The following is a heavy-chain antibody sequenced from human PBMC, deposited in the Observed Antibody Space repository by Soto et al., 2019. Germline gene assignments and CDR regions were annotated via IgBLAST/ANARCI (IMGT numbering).Heavy chain of an antibody. J-gene: IGHJ6*02. CDR3: ARDDGLGLAPYYGMDV. Sequence: EVQLVESGGGLVQPGGSLRLSCAASGFTFSSYEMNWVRQAPGKGLEWVSYISSSDSTIFYADSVKGRFTISRDNAKNSLYLQMNSLRAEDTAVYYCARDDGLGLAPYYGMDVWGQGTTVTVSS. CDR2: ISSSDSTI. D-gene: IGHD3-10*01. V-gene: IGHV3-48*03. CDR1: GFTFSSYE.